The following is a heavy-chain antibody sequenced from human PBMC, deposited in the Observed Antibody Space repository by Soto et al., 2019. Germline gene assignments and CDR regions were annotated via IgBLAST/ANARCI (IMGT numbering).Heavy chain of an antibody. D-gene: IGHD1-7*01. CDR2: IYYSVST. J-gene: IGHJ4*02. CDR3: ARVTRITGTLGYFDY. V-gene: IGHV4-61*01. Sequence: SETLSLTCTVSGGCVSSGTYYWSWIRQPPGKGLEWIGYIYYSVSTTYNPSLKSRVTISVDTSRTQFSLWLSSVTAAETAVYYCARVTRITGTLGYFDYWGQGTLVTASS. CDR1: GGCVSSGTYY.